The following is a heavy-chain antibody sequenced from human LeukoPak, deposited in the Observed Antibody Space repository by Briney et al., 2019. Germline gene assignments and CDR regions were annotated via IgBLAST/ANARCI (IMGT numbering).Heavy chain of an antibody. CDR3: ARDSGDGYVD. CDR2: ISSSSSYI. Sequence: GGSLRLSCAASGFTFSSYWMSWVRQAPGKGLEWVSSISSSSSYIYYADSVKGRFTISRDNAKNSLYLQMNSLRAEDTAVYYCARDSGDGYVDWGQGTLVTVSS. D-gene: IGHD5-24*01. V-gene: IGHV3-21*01. J-gene: IGHJ4*02. CDR1: GFTFSSYW.